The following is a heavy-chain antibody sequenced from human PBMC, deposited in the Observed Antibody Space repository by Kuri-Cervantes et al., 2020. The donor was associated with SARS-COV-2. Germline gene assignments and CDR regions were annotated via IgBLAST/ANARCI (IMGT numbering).Heavy chain of an antibody. D-gene: IGHD3-9*01. CDR2: IYYSGST. Sequence: SETLSLTCTVSGGSISSYYWSWIRQPPGKGLEWIGYIYYSGSTNYNPSLKSRVTISVDTSKNQFSLKLSSVTATDTAVYYCASLRYFDWLLYYWGHGTLVTVSS. CDR3: ASLRYFDWLLYY. CDR1: GGSISSYY. V-gene: IGHV4-59*12. J-gene: IGHJ4*01.